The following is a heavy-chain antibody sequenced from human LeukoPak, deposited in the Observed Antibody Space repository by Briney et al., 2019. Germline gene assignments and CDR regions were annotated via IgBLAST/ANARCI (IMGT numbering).Heavy chain of an antibody. Sequence: SETLSLTCTVSGGSISSYYWSWIRQPPGKGLEWIGYIYYSGSTNYNPSLKSRVTISVDTSKNQFSLKLSSVTAADTAVYYCARDSSYYYDSSGYYHYYYYMDVWGKGTTVTVSS. CDR3: ARDSSYYYDSSGYYHYYYYMDV. V-gene: IGHV4-59*01. J-gene: IGHJ6*03. D-gene: IGHD3-22*01. CDR1: GGSISSYY. CDR2: IYYSGST.